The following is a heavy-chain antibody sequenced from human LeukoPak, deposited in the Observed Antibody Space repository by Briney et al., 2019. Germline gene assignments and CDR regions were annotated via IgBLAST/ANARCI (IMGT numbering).Heavy chain of an antibody. CDR1: GFTFSSYT. Sequence: GGSLRLSCAASGFTFSSYTMHWVRQAPGKGLEWVSAISGSGGSTYYADSVKGRFTISRDDSKNTVYLQMNTLRAEDTAVYYCAKDYPLDYWGQGALVTVSS. J-gene: IGHJ4*02. CDR2: ISGSGGST. V-gene: IGHV3-23*01. CDR3: AKDYPLDY.